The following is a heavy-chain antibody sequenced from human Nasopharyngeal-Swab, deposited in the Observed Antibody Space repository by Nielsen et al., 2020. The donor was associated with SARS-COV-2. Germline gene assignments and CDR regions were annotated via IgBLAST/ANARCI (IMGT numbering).Heavy chain of an antibody. CDR3: AREPAARPPAPDYYYYYGMDV. J-gene: IGHJ6*02. CDR1: GFTFSSYS. Sequence: GESLKISCAASGFTFSSYSMNWVRQAPGKGLEWVSYISSSSTIYYADSVKGRFTISRDNAKNPLYLQMNSLRDEDTAVYYCAREPAARPPAPDYYYYYGMDVWGQGTTVTVSS. D-gene: IGHD6-6*01. V-gene: IGHV3-48*02. CDR2: ISSSSTI.